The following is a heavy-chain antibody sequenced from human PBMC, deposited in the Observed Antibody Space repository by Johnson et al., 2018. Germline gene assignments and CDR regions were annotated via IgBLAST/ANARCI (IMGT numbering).Heavy chain of an antibody. CDR3: AKQKDAMIVVDEDFQN. J-gene: IGHJ1*01. V-gene: IGHV3-23*04. Sequence: VQLVESGGTLVQPGGSLRLSCVGCGFTFSSYAMSWVRQAPGKGLEWVSAISGSGVSTYYADSVKGRFTISRDNSKNTLHLQMDSLRAEDTALSYCAKQKDAMIVVDEDFQNGGQGCLVPGSS. D-gene: IGHD3-22*01. CDR1: GFTFSSYA. CDR2: ISGSGVST.